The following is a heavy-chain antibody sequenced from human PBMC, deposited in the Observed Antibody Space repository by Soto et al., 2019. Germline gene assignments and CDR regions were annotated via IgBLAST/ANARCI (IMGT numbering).Heavy chain of an antibody. J-gene: IGHJ3*02. Sequence: ASVKVSCKASGYTFTSYGISWVRQAPGQGLEWMGWISAYSGNTNYAQKLQGRVTMTTDTSTSTAYMELRSLRSDDTAVYYCARGYCSGGSCYPGGDDAFDIWGQGTMVTVSS. CDR2: ISAYSGNT. CDR3: ARGYCSGGSCYPGGDDAFDI. CDR1: GYTFTSYG. V-gene: IGHV1-18*01. D-gene: IGHD2-15*01.